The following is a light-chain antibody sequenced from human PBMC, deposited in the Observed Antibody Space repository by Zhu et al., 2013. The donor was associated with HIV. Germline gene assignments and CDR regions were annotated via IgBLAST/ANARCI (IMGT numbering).Light chain of an antibody. J-gene: IGLJ3*02. CDR1: SSDVGSYDY. V-gene: IGLV2-11*01. CDR3: ATWDDSLNGPV. CDR2: NVN. Sequence: QSALIQPPSVSGSPGQSVTISCTGTSSDVGSYDYVSWYQQHPGTVPKPMIYNVNTQPSGVPDRFSGSKSGTSASLAISGLQSGDEADYYCATWDDSLNGPVFAGGTKLTVL.